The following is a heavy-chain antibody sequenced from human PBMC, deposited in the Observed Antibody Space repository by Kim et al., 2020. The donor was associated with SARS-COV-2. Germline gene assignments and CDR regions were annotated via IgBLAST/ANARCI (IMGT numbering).Heavy chain of an antibody. V-gene: IGHV3-43*02. CDR2: ISGDGGST. D-gene: IGHD6-13*01. J-gene: IGHJ5*02. CDR3: ARLPGYSSSWPPWFDP. Sequence: GGSLRLSCAASGFTFDDYAMHWVRQAPGKGLEWLSLISGDGGSTYYADSVKGRFTISRDNSKNSLYLQMNSLRTEDTALYYCARLPGYSSSWPPWFDPWGQGTLVTVSS. CDR1: GFTFDDYA.